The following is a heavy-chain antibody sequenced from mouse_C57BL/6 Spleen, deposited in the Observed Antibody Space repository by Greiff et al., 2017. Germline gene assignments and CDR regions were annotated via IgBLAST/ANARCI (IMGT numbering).Heavy chain of an antibody. CDR2: IHPNSGST. D-gene: IGHD2-3*01. Sequence: QVQLQQPGAELVKPGASVKLSCKASGYTFTSYWLHWVKQRPGQGLEWIGMIHPNSGSTHYNEKFKSKATLTVDKSSSTAYMQLSSLTSEDSAVYYCARNGYDGYYAMDYWGQGTSVTVSS. CDR1: GYTFTSYW. CDR3: ARNGYDGYYAMDY. V-gene: IGHV1-64*01. J-gene: IGHJ4*01.